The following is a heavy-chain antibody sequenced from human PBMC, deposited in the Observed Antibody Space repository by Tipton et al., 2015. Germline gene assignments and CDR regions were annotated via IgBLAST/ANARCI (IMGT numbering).Heavy chain of an antibody. CDR2: ISRNSGRI. D-gene: IGHD3-10*01. Sequence: SLRLSCAASGFTFDDYAMDWVRQPPGKGLEWVAGISRNSGRIGYEDSVKGRFTVSRDNAKNSLYLQMNSLRAEDTALYYCVKNVGVTMVRGVMGGFDIWGQGTMVIVSS. J-gene: IGHJ3*02. CDR1: GFTFDDYA. CDR3: VKNVGVTMVRGVMGGFDI. V-gene: IGHV3-9*01.